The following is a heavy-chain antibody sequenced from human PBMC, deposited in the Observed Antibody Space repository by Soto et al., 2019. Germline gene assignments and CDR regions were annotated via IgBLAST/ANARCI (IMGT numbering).Heavy chain of an antibody. CDR1: GGSISSSSYS. J-gene: IGHJ4*02. CDR3: ARGKGYSYAPLYYFDY. Sequence: PSETLSLTCTVSGGSISSSSYSWTWIRQPPGKGLEWIGYIYYSGSTNYNPSLKSRVTISVDRSKNQFSLKLSSVTAADTAVYYCARGKGYSYAPLYYFDYWGQGTLVTVSS. CDR2: IYYSGST. D-gene: IGHD5-18*01. V-gene: IGHV4-61*05.